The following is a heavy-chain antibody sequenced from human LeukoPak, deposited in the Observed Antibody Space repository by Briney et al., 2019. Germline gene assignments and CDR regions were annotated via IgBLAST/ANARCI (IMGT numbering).Heavy chain of an antibody. J-gene: IGHJ4*02. CDR1: GFXFSSQA. CDR3: AKDARRTSGWYYFDY. CDR2: ISDSGSLT. Sequence: GGSLRLSCAASGFXFSSQAMGWVRQAPGKGLEWVSVISDSGSLTYYADSVKGRFTISRDNSKNTLFLQMNSLRGEDTAVYYCAKDARRTSGWYYFDYWGQGALVTVSS. D-gene: IGHD6-19*01. V-gene: IGHV3-23*01.